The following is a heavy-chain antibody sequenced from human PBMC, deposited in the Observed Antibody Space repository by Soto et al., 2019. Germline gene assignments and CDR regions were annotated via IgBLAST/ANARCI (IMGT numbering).Heavy chain of an antibody. V-gene: IGHV4-31*03. J-gene: IGHJ4*02. CDR2: IYYSGST. CDR3: PRLGVVPAARYFDY. D-gene: IGHD2-2*01. CDR1: GGSISSGGYY. Sequence: SETLSLTCTVSGGSISSGGYYWSWIRQHPGKGLEWIGYIYYSGSTYYNPSLKSRVTISVDTSKNQFSLKLSSVTAADTAVYYCPRLGVVPAARYFDYGGQGTLVTVSS.